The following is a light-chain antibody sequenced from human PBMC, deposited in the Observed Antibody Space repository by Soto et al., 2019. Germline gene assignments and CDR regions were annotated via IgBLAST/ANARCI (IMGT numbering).Light chain of an antibody. Sequence: EIVLTQSPATLSLSPGERATLSCGASQSVRSNYVAWYQQKPGLAPRLLIYDASSRATGIPDRFSGSGSGTDFTTTSSRLQPEDAAVYYCQQYGSSQTFGPGTKVDIK. CDR1: QSVRSNY. CDR2: DAS. CDR3: QQYGSSQT. V-gene: IGKV3D-20*01. J-gene: IGKJ3*01.